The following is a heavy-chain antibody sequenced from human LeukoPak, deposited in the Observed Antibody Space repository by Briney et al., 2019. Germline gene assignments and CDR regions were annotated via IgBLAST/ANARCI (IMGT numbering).Heavy chain of an antibody. Sequence: PGGSLRLSCAASGFTFSSYWMDWVCQAPGKGLEWVANLKPDGRDKYYTDSVKGRFTISRDNAKGSLYLQMNSLRAEDTAVYYCVRDLDFWGQGTLVTVSS. CDR3: VRDLDF. CDR1: GFTFSSYW. J-gene: IGHJ4*02. V-gene: IGHV3-7*03. CDR2: LKPDGRDK.